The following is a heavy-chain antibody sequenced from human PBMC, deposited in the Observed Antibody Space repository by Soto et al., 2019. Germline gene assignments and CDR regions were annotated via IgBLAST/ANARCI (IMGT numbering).Heavy chain of an antibody. J-gene: IGHJ5*02. CDR2: ITGSGAGS. V-gene: IGHV3-23*01. CDR3: AKAYSNSWPNDWFDP. D-gene: IGHD6-13*01. Sequence: EVQLLESGGGWLQPGGSLRLSCAASGFTFSSYAMNWVRQAPGKGLEWVSGITGSGAGSYYSDSVKGRFTISRDNSKNTLYLQMNSLRAEDMAVNYCAKAYSNSWPNDWFDPWGQGTLVTVSS. CDR1: GFTFSSYA.